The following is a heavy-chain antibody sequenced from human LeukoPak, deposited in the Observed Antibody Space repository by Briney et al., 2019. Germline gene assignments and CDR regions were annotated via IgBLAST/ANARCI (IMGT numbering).Heavy chain of an antibody. CDR2: ISSSGSTI. J-gene: IGHJ6*02. Sequence: GGSLRLSCAASGFTFSDYYMSWIRQAPGKGLERVSYISSSGSTIYYADSVKGRFTISRDNAKNSLYLQMNSLRAEDTAVYYCARESYCSSTSCSPRQYPYYYYYGMDVWGQGTTVTVSS. CDR3: ARESYCSSTSCSPRQYPYYYYYGMDV. V-gene: IGHV3-11*01. D-gene: IGHD2-2*01. CDR1: GFTFSDYY.